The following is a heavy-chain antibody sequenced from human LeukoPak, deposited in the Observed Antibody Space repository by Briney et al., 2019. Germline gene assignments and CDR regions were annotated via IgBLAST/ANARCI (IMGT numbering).Heavy chain of an antibody. Sequence: GVSLRLSCAASGFTLSSYNMNWVRQAPGKGLEWVSYISSMSSAMYYADSVKGRFTISRDNAKNSLYLQMNSLRDEDTAVYYCARGYSRHFDYWGQGTLVTVSS. CDR2: ISSMSSAM. V-gene: IGHV3-48*02. CDR1: GFTLSSYN. J-gene: IGHJ4*02. CDR3: ARGYSRHFDY. D-gene: IGHD6-13*01.